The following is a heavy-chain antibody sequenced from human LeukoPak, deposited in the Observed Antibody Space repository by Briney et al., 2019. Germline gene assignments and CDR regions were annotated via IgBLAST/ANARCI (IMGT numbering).Heavy chain of an antibody. J-gene: IGHJ5*02. CDR1: GYTFTGYY. V-gene: IGHV1-2*02. CDR2: INPNSGGT. D-gene: IGHD6-13*01. CDR3: ARDWIAAAHNWFDP. Sequence: GASVKVSCKASGYTFTGYYMHWVRQAPGQELEWMGWINPNSGGTNYAQKFRGRVTMTRDTSIGTAYMELSRLRSDDTTVYYCARDWIAAAHNWFDPWGQGTLVTVSS.